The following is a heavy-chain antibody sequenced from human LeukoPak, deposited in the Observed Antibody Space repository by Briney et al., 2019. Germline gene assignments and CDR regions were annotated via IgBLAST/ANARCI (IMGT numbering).Heavy chain of an antibody. J-gene: IGHJ4*02. D-gene: IGHD3-16*02. CDR2: VDYSGNT. Sequence: SETLSLTCTVSGGSINSYYWNWIRQPPGKGLEWIGYVDYSGNTNYNPSLKSRVTISVDTSKNQFSLKLSSVTAADTAVYYCARDPVNYVWGSYRFNWGQGTLVTVSS. V-gene: IGHV4-59*12. CDR3: ARDPVNYVWGSYRFN. CDR1: GGSINSYY.